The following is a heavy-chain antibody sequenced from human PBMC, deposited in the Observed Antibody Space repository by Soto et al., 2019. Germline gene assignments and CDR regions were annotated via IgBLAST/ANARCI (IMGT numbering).Heavy chain of an antibody. CDR1: GYSFMKYG. J-gene: IGHJ4*02. Sequence: ASVKVSCKGFGYSFMKYGINWVRQAPGQGREWVGWISPYSGYTHSAQKFHGRLTLTTDTAASTAYMELRILRSADTALYYCAREASVLIPAAQPSRFDSWGQGTLVTVSS. V-gene: IGHV1-18*01. CDR3: AREASVLIPAAQPSRFDS. D-gene: IGHD2-2*01. CDR2: ISPYSGYT.